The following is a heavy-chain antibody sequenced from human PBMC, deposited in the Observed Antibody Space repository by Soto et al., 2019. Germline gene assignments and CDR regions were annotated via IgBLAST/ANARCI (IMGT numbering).Heavy chain of an antibody. CDR2: ISAYNGNT. V-gene: IGHV1-18*01. D-gene: IGHD2-2*01. J-gene: IGHJ5*02. Sequence: QVQLVQSGAEVKKPGASVQVSCKASGYTFTSYGISWVRQAPGQGLEWMGWISAYNGNTKYAQKLQGRVTMTTDTATSTAYMELRNLRSDDTAVYYCARDELIVVVPAPMGNWFDPWGQGTLGTGPS. CDR3: ARDELIVVVPAPMGNWFDP. CDR1: GYTFTSYG.